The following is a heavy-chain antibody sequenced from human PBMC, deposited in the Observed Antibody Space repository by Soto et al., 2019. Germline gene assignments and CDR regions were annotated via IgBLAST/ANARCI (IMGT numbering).Heavy chain of an antibody. D-gene: IGHD2-21*01. Sequence: SETLSLTCAVSGGSISSGGYSWSWIRQPPGKGLEWIGYIYHSGSTNYNPSIKRQDTITVDRSKNQYSLKMSSVTAADTAVYYCARGNVVAIDYWGQGTLVTVS. V-gene: IGHV4-30-2*01. CDR3: ARGNVVAIDY. CDR1: GGSISSGGYS. CDR2: IYHSGST. J-gene: IGHJ4*02.